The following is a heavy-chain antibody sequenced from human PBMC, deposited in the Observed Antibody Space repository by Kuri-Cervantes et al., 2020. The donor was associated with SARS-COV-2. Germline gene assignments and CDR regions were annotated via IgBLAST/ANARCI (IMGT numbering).Heavy chain of an antibody. J-gene: IGHJ6*02. CDR1: GFTFSSYA. CDR3: ARDLVVPAAMRDYYYYGMDV. CDR2: ISYDGSNK. V-gene: IGHV3-30-3*01. D-gene: IGHD2-2*01. Sequence: GESLKISCAASGFTFSSYAMHWVRQAPGKGLEWVAVISYDGSNKYYADSVKGRFTISRDNSKNTLYLQMNSLRAEDTAVYYCARDLVVPAAMRDYYYYGMDVWGQGTTVTVSS.